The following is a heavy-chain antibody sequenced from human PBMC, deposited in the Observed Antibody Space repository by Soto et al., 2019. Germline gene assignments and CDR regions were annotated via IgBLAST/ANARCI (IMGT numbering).Heavy chain of an antibody. J-gene: IGHJ5*02. CDR3: ATEDAAAGTFWARLGFDP. CDR2: FDPEDGGT. D-gene: IGHD6-13*01. V-gene: IGHV1-24*01. Sequence: ASVKVSCKVSGYTLTELSMHWVRQAPGKGLEWMGGFDPEDGGTIYAQRFQGRVTMTEDTSTDTAYMELSSLRSEDTAVYYFATEDAAAGTFWARLGFDPWGQGTLVTVSS. CDR1: GYTLTELS.